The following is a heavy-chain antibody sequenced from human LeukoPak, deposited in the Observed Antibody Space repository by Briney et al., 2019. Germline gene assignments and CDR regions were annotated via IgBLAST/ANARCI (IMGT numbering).Heavy chain of an antibody. V-gene: IGHV3-43*01. CDR2: ISWDGGST. Sequence: PGGSLRLSCAASGFTFDDYTMHWVRQGPGKGLEWVSLISWDGGSTYYADSVKGRFTISRDNSKNSLYLQMNSLRTEDTAVYYCARGGNPLLDYWGQGALVTVSS. CDR3: ARGGNPLLDY. J-gene: IGHJ4*02. CDR1: GFTFDDYT. D-gene: IGHD4-23*01.